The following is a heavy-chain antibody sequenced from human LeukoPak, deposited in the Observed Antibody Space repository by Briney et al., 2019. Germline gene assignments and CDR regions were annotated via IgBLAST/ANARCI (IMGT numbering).Heavy chain of an antibody. Sequence: GGSLRLSCAASGFTFSSYWMSWVRQAPGKGLEWVANIKQDGSEKYYVDSVKGRFTISRDNAKNSLYLQMNSLRAEDTAVYYCASQPAVVDLDCWGQGTLVTVSS. CDR3: ASQPAVVDLDC. V-gene: IGHV3-7*01. D-gene: IGHD5-18*01. CDR2: IKQDGSEK. J-gene: IGHJ4*02. CDR1: GFTFSSYW.